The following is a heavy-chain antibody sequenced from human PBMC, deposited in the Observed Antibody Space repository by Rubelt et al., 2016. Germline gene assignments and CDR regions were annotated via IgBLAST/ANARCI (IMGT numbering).Heavy chain of an antibody. CDR3: ARIRGIAAAGNFDY. J-gene: IGHJ4*02. CDR2: IDWDDDK. V-gene: IGHV2-70*15. Sequence: QVTLRESGPALVKPTQTLTLTCTFSGFSLSTSGMCVSWIRQPPGKALEWLARIDWDDDKYYRTSLKTRLTISKDTSKNQVVLKMTNMDPVDTATYYCARIRGIAAAGNFDYWGQGTLVTVSS. D-gene: IGHD6-13*01. CDR1: GFSLSTSGMC.